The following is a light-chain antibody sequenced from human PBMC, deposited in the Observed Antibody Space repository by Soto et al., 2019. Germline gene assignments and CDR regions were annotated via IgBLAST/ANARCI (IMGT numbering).Light chain of an antibody. CDR1: QSISTS. CDR3: QQYNSYSRT. V-gene: IGKV1-5*03. CDR2: KAS. Sequence: DIQMTQSPFTLSASVGDRVTVTCRASQSISTSLAWYQQKPGKAPKLLIYKASGLESGVPSRFSGSRSGTECTLTISSLQPDDVSTYYCQQYNSYSRTFGQGTKVDIK. J-gene: IGKJ1*01.